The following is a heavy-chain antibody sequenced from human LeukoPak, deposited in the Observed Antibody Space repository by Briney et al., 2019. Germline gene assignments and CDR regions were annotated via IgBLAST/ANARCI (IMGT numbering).Heavy chain of an antibody. J-gene: IGHJ4*02. CDR3: AGGPLYFDY. Sequence: PSETLSLTCAVSGGSISSSSYYWGWIRQPPGRGLEWIGSIYYSGSTYYNPSLKSRVTISVDTSKNQFSLKLSSVTAADTAVYYCAGGPLYFDYWGQGTLVTVSS. V-gene: IGHV4-39*07. CDR2: IYYSGST. CDR1: GGSISSSSYY.